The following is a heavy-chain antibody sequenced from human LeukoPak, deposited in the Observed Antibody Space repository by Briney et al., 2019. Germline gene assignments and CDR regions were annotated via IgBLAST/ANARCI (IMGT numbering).Heavy chain of an antibody. CDR3: ASNNLIAVAGAYFDY. CDR1: GGSISSGGYY. Sequence: PSETLSLTCTVSGGSISSGGYYWSWIRQPPGKGLEWIGYIYHSGSTYYNPSLKSRVTISVDRSKNQFSLKLSSVTAADTAVYYCASNNLIAVAGAYFDYWGQGTLVTVSS. D-gene: IGHD6-19*01. CDR2: IYHSGST. V-gene: IGHV4-30-2*01. J-gene: IGHJ4*02.